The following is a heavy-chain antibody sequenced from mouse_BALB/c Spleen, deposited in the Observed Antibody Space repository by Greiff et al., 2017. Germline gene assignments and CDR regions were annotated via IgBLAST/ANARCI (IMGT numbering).Heavy chain of an antibody. CDR3: ASLWSFDY. V-gene: IGHV14-3*02. J-gene: IGHJ2*01. D-gene: IGHD1-1*02. CDR2: IDPANGNT. Sequence: EVKVVESGAELVKPGASVKLSCTASGFNIKDTYMHWVKQRPEQGLEWIGRIDPANGNTKYDPKFQGKATITADTSSNTAYLQLSSLTSEDTAVYYCASLWSFDYWGQGTTLTVSA. CDR1: GFNIKDTY.